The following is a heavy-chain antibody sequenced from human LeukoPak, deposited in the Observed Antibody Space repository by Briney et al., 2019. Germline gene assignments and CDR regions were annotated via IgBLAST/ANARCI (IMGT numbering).Heavy chain of an antibody. Sequence: PSETLSLTRTVSGGSISSFHWSWIRQPPGKGLEHIGNIYDSGSTYYNPSLKSRVTISVDTSKNQFSLKLSSVTAADTAVYYCARTYSGRSYYFDCWGQGTLVTVSS. J-gene: IGHJ4*02. CDR3: ARTYSGRSYYFDC. CDR2: IYDSGST. D-gene: IGHD1-26*01. CDR1: GGSISSFH. V-gene: IGHV4-59*01.